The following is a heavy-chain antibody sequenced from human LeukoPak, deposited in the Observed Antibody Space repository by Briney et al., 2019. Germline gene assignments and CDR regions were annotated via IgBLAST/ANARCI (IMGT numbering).Heavy chain of an antibody. CDR2: ISSNGGST. Sequence: GGSLRLSCAASGFTFSSHAMSWVRQAPGKGLEWVSAISSNGGSTYYANSVKGRFTISRDNSKDTLYLQMGSLRAEDMAVYYCAREGPNYYGSGTYMDVWGKGATVTVSS. D-gene: IGHD3-10*01. CDR1: GFTFSSHA. V-gene: IGHV3-64*01. J-gene: IGHJ6*03. CDR3: AREGPNYYGSGTYMDV.